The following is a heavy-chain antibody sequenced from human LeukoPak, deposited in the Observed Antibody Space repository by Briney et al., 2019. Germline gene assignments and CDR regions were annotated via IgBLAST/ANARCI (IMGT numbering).Heavy chain of an antibody. CDR1: GGSFSGYY. D-gene: IGHD7-27*01. Sequence: LSLTCAVYGGSFSGYYWSWIRQAPGKGLEWVSYISSSGTTISYADSVKGRFTISRDNSKNSLYLQMNSLRAEDTAVYYCARAKLGIGNWYFDLWGRGNLVTVSS. V-gene: IGHV3-11*01. CDR2: ISSSGTTI. J-gene: IGHJ2*01. CDR3: ARAKLGIGNWYFDL.